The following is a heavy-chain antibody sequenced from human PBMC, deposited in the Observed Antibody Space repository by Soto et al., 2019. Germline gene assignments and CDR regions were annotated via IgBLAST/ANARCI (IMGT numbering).Heavy chain of an antibody. J-gene: IGHJ6*02. CDR1: GFTFDDYG. CDR3: ARGTVVPAAIYYYGMDV. Sequence: EVQLVESGGGVVRPGGSLRLSCAASGFTFDDYGMSWVRQAPGKGLAWISGVNWNGGSTGYADSVKGRLTISRDNAKHSLYLQMNSLRAEDTALYYWARGTVVPAAIYYYGMDVWCQGTTVTVS. CDR2: VNWNGGST. D-gene: IGHD2-2*01. V-gene: IGHV3-20*04.